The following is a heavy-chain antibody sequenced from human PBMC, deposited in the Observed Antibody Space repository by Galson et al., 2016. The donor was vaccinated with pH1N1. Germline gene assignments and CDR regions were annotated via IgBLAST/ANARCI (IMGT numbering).Heavy chain of an antibody. J-gene: IGHJ3*02. CDR2: IYLGGSLI. V-gene: IGHV5-51*01. D-gene: IGHD4-17*01. CDR3: ARQNDYGDYRGDAFDI. Sequence: QSGAEVKKPGESLKISCKGSGYRFPSSWIGWVRQMPGKGLEWMGIIYLGGSLIRYRPSFQGQVTISADESVNIVYLEWVSLKASDTAMYYCARQNDYGDYRGDAFDIWGHGTLVTVSS. CDR1: GYRFPSSW.